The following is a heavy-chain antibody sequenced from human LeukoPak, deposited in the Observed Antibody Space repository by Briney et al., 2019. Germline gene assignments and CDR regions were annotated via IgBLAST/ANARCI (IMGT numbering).Heavy chain of an antibody. CDR2: IYVGGST. J-gene: IGHJ4*02. CDR1: GLTVSNSY. Sequence: GGSLRLSCAASGLTVSNSYMSWVRQAPGKGLEWVSMIYVGGSTFYAGSVKGRFTISRDNSKNTLYLQMDSLRAEDTAIYYCTRAALNDYAANWGQGSLVTVSS. D-gene: IGHD4-17*01. V-gene: IGHV3-53*01. CDR3: TRAALNDYAAN.